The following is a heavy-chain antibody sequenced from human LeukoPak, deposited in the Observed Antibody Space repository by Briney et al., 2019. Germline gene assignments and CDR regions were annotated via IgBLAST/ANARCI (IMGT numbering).Heavy chain of an antibody. D-gene: IGHD6-13*01. CDR2: IYYSGNT. J-gene: IGHJ6*03. CDR3: ARASSSWYYMDV. V-gene: IGHV4-39*07. Sequence: PSETLSLTCTVSGGSINSSNYYWGWIRQPPGKGLEWIGSIYYSGNTYYNPPLEGRVTISVDTSKNQFSLKLTSVTAADTAVYYCARASSSWYYMDVWGKGTTVTISS. CDR1: GGSINSSNYY.